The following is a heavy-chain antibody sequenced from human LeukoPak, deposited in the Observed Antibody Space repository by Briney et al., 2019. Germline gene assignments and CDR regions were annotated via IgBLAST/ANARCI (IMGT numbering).Heavy chain of an antibody. CDR1: GFTFSGAW. J-gene: IGHJ4*02. D-gene: IGHD1-14*01. CDR2: IKSEVDGGTI. Sequence: GGSLRLSCVASGFTFSGAWMHWVRQAPGKGLEWVGRIKSEVDGGTIDYAAPVKGRFIISREDSKNTMFLQMNNLKTEDTAVYYCIADTPPGNPYGLDYWGQGTLVTVSS. V-gene: IGHV3-15*07. CDR3: IADTPPGNPYGLDY.